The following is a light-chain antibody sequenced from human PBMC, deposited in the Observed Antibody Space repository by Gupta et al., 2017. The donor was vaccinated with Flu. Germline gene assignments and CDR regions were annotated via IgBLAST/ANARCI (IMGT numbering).Light chain of an antibody. CDR2: GAS. Sequence: TLSWSPGESATLSCRASQIVSSNFLSWYWQRPGQAPRLLIYGASSRAAGIPDRFSGSGSGTDFTLTIDRLEPEDFAIYYCQQYGASPWTFGQGTKVEIK. CDR3: QQYGASPWT. V-gene: IGKV3-20*01. CDR1: QIVSSNF. J-gene: IGKJ1*01.